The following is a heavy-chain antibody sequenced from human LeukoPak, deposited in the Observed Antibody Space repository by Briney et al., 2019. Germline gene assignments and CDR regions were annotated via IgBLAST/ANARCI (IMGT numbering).Heavy chain of an antibody. V-gene: IGHV3-23*01. D-gene: IGHD3-10*01. J-gene: IGHJ5*02. CDR3: AKRYSDGGFDP. Sequence: GGSLRLSCVASGLTFSNSAMTWVRQGPGKGLEWVSSISGETNNTYYSDSVKGRFAVSRDNSKNTVFLQMNDLTIEDTAIYYCAKRYSDGGFDPWGQGTLVTVSS. CDR1: GLTFSNSA. CDR2: ISGETNNT.